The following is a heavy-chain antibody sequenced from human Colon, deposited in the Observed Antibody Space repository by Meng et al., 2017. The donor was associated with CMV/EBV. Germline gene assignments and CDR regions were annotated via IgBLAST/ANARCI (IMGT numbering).Heavy chain of an antibody. V-gene: IGHV3-53*01. D-gene: IGHD6-25*01. CDR1: GFTVSSNY. CDR2: IYSGGST. J-gene: IGHJ6*02. CDR3: AKDQRQRVYYNGMDV. Sequence: GGSLRLSCAASGFTVSSNYMSWVRHAPGKGLEWVSVIYSGGSTYYADSVKGRFTISRDNSKNTLYLQMNSLRAEDTAVYYCAKDQRQRVYYNGMDVWGQGTTVTVSS.